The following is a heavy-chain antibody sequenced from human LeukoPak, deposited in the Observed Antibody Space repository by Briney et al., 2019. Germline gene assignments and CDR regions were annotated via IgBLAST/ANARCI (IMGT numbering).Heavy chain of an antibody. D-gene: IGHD3-22*01. CDR1: GFTFSNAW. Sequence: PGGSLRLSCAASGFTFSNAWMSWVRQAPGKGLEWVGRIKSKTDGGTTDYAAHVRGRFTISRDDSKNTLYLQMNSLKTEDTAVYYCTTDTYYYDSSGYFDCWGQGTLVTVSS. CDR2: IKSKTDGGTT. V-gene: IGHV3-15*01. CDR3: TTDTYYYDSSGYFDC. J-gene: IGHJ4*02.